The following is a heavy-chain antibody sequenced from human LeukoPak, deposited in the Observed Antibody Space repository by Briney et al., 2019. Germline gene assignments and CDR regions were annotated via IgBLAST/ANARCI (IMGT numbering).Heavy chain of an antibody. D-gene: IGHD2-15*01. CDR1: GITFSSYG. Sequence: GGSLRLSCAASGITFSSYGMSWVRQAPGKGLEWVSSISSTGGTTYYADSVKGRSTISRDNSMNTLYLQMNSLRAEDTAIYYCAKNGDRGAYCTGGTCYPYFYYYMDVWGKGTTVTVSS. J-gene: IGHJ6*03. V-gene: IGHV3-23*01. CDR2: ISSTGGTT. CDR3: AKNGDRGAYCTGGTCYPYFYYYMDV.